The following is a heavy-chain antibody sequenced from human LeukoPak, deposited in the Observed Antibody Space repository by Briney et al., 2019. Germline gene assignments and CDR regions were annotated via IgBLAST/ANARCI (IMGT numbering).Heavy chain of an antibody. D-gene: IGHD1-26*01. V-gene: IGHV3-21*01. J-gene: IGHJ4*02. Sequence: GGSLSLSCAASGFSFSSYTMGWVRQAPGKGPEWVSSMTTGRNYIYYADSVKGRFTISRDNAKNSLFLQMTSLRAEDTAMYYCARVVGGGYYEGLLDFWGQGTLVTVSS. CDR2: MTTGRNYI. CDR3: ARVVGGGYYEGLLDF. CDR1: GFSFSSYT.